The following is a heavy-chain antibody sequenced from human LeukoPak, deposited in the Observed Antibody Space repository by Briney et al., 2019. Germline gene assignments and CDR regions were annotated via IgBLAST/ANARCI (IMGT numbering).Heavy chain of an antibody. CDR1: GFTFSSYE. CDR2: ISSSGSTI. CDR3: TSYRAEYFQH. Sequence: GGSPRLSCAASGFTFSSYEMNWVRQAPGKGLEWVSYISSSGSTIYYADSAKGRFTISRDNAKNSLYLQMNSLRAEDTAVYYCTSYRAEYFQHWGQGTLVTVSS. V-gene: IGHV3-48*03. J-gene: IGHJ1*01.